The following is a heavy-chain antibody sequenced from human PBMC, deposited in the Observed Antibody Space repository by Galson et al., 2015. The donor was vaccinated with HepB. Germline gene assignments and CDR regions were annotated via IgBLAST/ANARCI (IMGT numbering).Heavy chain of an antibody. D-gene: IGHD5-24*01. V-gene: IGHV7-4-1*02. CDR1: GYTFTRYA. Sequence: SVKVSCKASGYTFTRYAINWVRQAPGQGLEWMGWINTNTANPTYAQGFTGRFVFSLDTPVSTTYLQISSLKAEDTAVYYCARRDGNNWFDPWGQGTLVTVSS. J-gene: IGHJ5*02. CDR2: INTNTANP. CDR3: ARRDGNNWFDP.